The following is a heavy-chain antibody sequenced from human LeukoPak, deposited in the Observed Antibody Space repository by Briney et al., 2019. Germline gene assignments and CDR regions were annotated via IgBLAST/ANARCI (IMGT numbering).Heavy chain of an antibody. V-gene: IGHV3-21*01. CDR3: ARVVSSSWYFDY. CDR1: GFTFSSYS. Sequence: GSLRLSCAASGFTFSSYSMNWVRQAPGKGLEWVSSISSSSSYIYYADSVKGRFTISRDNAKNSLYLQMNSLRAEDTAVYYCARVVSSSWYFDYWGQGTLVTVSS. J-gene: IGHJ4*02. D-gene: IGHD6-13*01. CDR2: ISSSSSYI.